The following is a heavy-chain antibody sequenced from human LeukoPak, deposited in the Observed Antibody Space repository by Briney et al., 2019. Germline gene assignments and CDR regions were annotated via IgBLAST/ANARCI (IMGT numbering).Heavy chain of an antibody. CDR1: GFALSSHW. CDR3: ARVQDVLRYFDWLLYFDY. V-gene: IGHV3-7*03. D-gene: IGHD3-9*01. CDR2: IKQDGSEK. Sequence: GGSLRLSCAASGFALSSHWMTWVRQVPGRGPEWVANIKQDGSEKYYVDSVKGRFTISRDNAKNSLYLQMNSLRAEDTAVYYCARVQDVLRYFDWLLYFDYWGQGTLVTVSS. J-gene: IGHJ4*02.